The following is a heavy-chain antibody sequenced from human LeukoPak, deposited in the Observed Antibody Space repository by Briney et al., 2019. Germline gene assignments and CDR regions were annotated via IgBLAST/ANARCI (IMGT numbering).Heavy chain of an antibody. J-gene: IGHJ4*02. Sequence: ASVKVSFKASGYTFTSYGISWVRQAPGQGLEWMGWISAYNGNTNYAQKLQGRVTMTTDTSTSTAYMELRSLRSDDTAVYYCARSITIFGVVIYYFDYWGQGTLVTVSS. CDR3: ARSITIFGVVIYYFDY. V-gene: IGHV1-18*01. CDR2: ISAYNGNT. CDR1: GYTFTSYG. D-gene: IGHD3-3*01.